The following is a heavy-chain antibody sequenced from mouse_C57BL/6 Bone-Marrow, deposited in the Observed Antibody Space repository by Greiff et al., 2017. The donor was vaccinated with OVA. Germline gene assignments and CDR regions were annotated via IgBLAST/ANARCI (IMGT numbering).Heavy chain of an antibody. D-gene: IGHD2-4*01. CDR3: ARSYDYDVGGYAMDY. CDR1: GFNIKDYY. J-gene: IGHJ4*01. V-gene: IGHV14-2*01. CDR2: IDPEDGET. Sequence: EVQLQQSGAELVKPGASVKLSCTASGFNIKDYYMHWVKQRTEQGLEWIGRIDPEDGETKYAPKFPGKATITADTSSNTAYLQLSSLTSEDTAVYYCARSYDYDVGGYAMDYWGQGTSVTVSS.